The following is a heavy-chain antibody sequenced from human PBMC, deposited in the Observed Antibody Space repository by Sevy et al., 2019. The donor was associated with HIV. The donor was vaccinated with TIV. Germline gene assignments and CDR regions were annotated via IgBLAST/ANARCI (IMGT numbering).Heavy chain of an antibody. CDR2: ISKSGSTT. J-gene: IGHJ4*02. Sequence: GGSLRLSCAASGFTFSHHNMNWVRQAPGKGLEWISYISKSGSTTYFADSVRGRFTLARDNAKNSFFLEMHSLTDEDTAVYYCAREENRELGTIPLDSWGRGIQVTVSS. CDR1: GFTFSHHN. D-gene: IGHD7-27*01. CDR3: AREENRELGTIPLDS. V-gene: IGHV3-48*02.